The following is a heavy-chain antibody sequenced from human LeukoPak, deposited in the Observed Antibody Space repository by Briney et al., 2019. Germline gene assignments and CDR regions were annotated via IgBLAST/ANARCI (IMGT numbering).Heavy chain of an antibody. CDR1: GGSISSYY. D-gene: IGHD3-10*01. J-gene: IGHJ5*02. Sequence: SETLSLMCTVSGGSISSYYWSWIRQPPGKGLEWIGYIHHSGTTNYNPSLKSRVTISVDTSKNQFSLKLSPVTAADTAVYYCARRYYGSGSYLENWFDPWGQGTLVTVSS. CDR2: IHHSGTT. CDR3: ARRYYGSGSYLENWFDP. V-gene: IGHV4-59*08.